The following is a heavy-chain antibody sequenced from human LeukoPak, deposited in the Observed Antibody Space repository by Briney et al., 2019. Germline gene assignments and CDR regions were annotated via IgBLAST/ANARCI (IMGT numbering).Heavy chain of an antibody. Sequence: SGTLSLTCTVSGGSISSSSHYWGWIRQPPGKGLEWIGSIYYSGSTYYNPSLKSRVTIPVDTSKNQFSLKLSSVTAADTAVYYCARSQLRWYYDSSGYYFLSDAFDIWGQGTMVTVSS. J-gene: IGHJ3*02. V-gene: IGHV4-39*07. CDR2: IYYSGST. CDR1: GGSISSSSHY. D-gene: IGHD3-22*01. CDR3: ARSQLRWYYDSSGYYFLSDAFDI.